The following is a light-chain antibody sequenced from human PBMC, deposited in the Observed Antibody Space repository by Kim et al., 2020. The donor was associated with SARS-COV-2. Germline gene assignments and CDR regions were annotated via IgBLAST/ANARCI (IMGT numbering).Light chain of an antibody. V-gene: IGKV1-39*01. CDR3: QQSYSTMWT. J-gene: IGKJ1*01. Sequence: ASVGDRVTITCRASQSITRYLNWYQQKPGKVPTVLIYSASSLESGVPSRFSGSGYGTDFTLTISSLQPEDSATYYCQQSYSTMWTFGQGTKVEIK. CDR1: QSITRY. CDR2: SAS.